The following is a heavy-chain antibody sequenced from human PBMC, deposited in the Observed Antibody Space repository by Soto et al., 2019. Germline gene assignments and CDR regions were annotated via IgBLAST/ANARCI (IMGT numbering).Heavy chain of an antibody. CDR1: GFTFSDYY. V-gene: IGHV3-11*01. Sequence: GGSLRLSCAASGFTFSDYYMSWIRQAPGKGLEWVSYISSSGSTIYYADSVKGRFTISRDNAKNSLYLQMNSLRAEDTAVYYCATMYYYGSGSYYDAFDIWGQGTMVTVSS. D-gene: IGHD3-10*01. CDR2: ISSSGSTI. CDR3: ATMYYYGSGSYYDAFDI. J-gene: IGHJ3*02.